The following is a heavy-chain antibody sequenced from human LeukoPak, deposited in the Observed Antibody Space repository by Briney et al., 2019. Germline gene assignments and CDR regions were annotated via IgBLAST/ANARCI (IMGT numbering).Heavy chain of an antibody. CDR3: AKGVEDSGIYYYYYMDV. D-gene: IGHD2-15*01. CDR1: GFTFSSYTFSTYA. Sequence: GGSLRLSCAASGFTFSSYTFSTYAMSWVRQAPGKGLEWVSAVSGSGVSTYYADSVKGRFTISRDNSKNTLYLQMNGLRAEDTAVYYCAKGVEDSGIYYYYYMDVRGKGTTVTVSS. J-gene: IGHJ6*03. CDR2: VSGSGVST. V-gene: IGHV3-23*01.